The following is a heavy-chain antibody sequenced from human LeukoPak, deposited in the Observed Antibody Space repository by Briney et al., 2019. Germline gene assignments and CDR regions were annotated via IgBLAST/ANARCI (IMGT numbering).Heavy chain of an antibody. CDR1: GFTFSSYY. D-gene: IGHD6-13*01. J-gene: IGHJ4*02. CDR2: IGGSGTGT. Sequence: PGGSLRLSCAASGFTFSSYYMSWVRQAPGKGLELVSAIGGSGTGTHYADSVKGRFTISRDNSKNTLYLQMNSLRAEDTAIYYCVKDETGSSWYNWGQGTLVTVSS. CDR3: VKDETGSSWYN. V-gene: IGHV3-23*01.